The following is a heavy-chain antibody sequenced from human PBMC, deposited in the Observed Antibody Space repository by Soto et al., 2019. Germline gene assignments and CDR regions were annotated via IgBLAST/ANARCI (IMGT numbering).Heavy chain of an antibody. CDR3: ARVSSYNIAAVVMDV. CDR1: GGSISSSNW. V-gene: IGHV4-4*02. J-gene: IGHJ6*02. Sequence: QVQLQESGPGLVKPSGTLSLTCAVSGGSISSSNWWSWVRQPPGKGLEWIGEIYHSGSTNYNPSLKSRVTISVDKSKNQFSPKLSSVTAADTAVYYWARVSSYNIAAVVMDVWGQGTTVTVSS. D-gene: IGHD6-25*01. CDR2: IYHSGST.